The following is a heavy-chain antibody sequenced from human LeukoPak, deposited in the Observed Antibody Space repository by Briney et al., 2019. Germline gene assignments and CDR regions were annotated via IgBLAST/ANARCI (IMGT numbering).Heavy chain of an antibody. CDR2: ISGIGGST. CDR3: AKDWGY. D-gene: IGHD3-16*01. CDR1: GYTFSNYA. V-gene: IGHV3-23*01. J-gene: IGHJ4*02. Sequence: GGSLRLSCAASGYTFSNYAMNWVRQAPGKGLEWVSGISGIGGSTYYADSVKGRFTISRDNSMNTLYLQMNSLRAEDTAVYYCAKDWGYWGQGTLVTVSS.